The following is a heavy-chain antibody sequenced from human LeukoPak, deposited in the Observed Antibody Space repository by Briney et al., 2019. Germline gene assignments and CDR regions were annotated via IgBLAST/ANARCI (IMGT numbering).Heavy chain of an antibody. CDR1: GYTFTSYG. CDR3: AKDLYPDDYGDYWYFDL. J-gene: IGHJ2*01. V-gene: IGHV1-18*01. CDR2: ISAYNGNT. Sequence: GASVKVSCKASGYTFTSYGISWVRQAPGQGLEWMGWISAYNGNTNYAQKLQGRVTMTTDTSTSTAYMELRSLRSDDTAVYYCAKDLYPDDYGDYWYFDLWGRGTLVTVSS. D-gene: IGHD4-17*01.